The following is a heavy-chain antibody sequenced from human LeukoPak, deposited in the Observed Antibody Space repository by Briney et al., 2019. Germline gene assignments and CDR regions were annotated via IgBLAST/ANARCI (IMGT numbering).Heavy chain of an antibody. CDR3: ARAAGTLGYSYGDSFDY. J-gene: IGHJ4*02. CDR1: GFTFGDYV. CDR2: IYSGGST. Sequence: GGSLRLSCTASGFTFGDYVMSWVRQAPGKGLEWVSVIYSGGSTYYADSVKGRFTISRDNSKNTLYLQMNSLRAEDTAVYYCARAAGTLGYSYGDSFDYWGQGTLVTVSS. D-gene: IGHD5-18*01. V-gene: IGHV3-53*01.